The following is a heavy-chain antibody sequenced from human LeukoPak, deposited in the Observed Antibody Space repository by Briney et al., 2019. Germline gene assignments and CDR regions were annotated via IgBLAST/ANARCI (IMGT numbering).Heavy chain of an antibody. CDR2: IYYSGST. V-gene: IGHV4-59*01. J-gene: IGHJ4*02. D-gene: IGHD5-12*01. CDR1: GGSISSYY. CDR3: ARVIGYSGYDAFDY. Sequence: SETLSLTCTVSGGSISSYYRSWIRQPPGKGLEWFGYIYYSGSTNYNPSLKSRVTISVDTSKNQFSLKLSSVTAADTAVYYCARVIGYSGYDAFDYWGQGTLVTVSS.